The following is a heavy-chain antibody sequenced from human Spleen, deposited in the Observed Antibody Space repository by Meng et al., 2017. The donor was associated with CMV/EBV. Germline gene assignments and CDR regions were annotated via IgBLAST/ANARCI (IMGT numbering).Heavy chain of an antibody. CDR1: GFTFDRYA. J-gene: IGHJ4*02. Sequence: GESLKISCAASGFTFDRYAMAWVCQAPGRGLEWVSSISGNGYHTYYADSVKGRFTISRDNSKNTLNLQMHSLRAEDTAICYCAKGATFGVANPYYFDYWGQGTLVTVSS. CDR3: AKGATFGVANPYYFDY. D-gene: IGHD3-3*01. V-gene: IGHV3-23*01. CDR2: ISGNGYHT.